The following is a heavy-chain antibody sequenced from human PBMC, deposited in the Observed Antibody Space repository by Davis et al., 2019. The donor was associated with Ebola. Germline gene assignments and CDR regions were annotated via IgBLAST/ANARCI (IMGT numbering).Heavy chain of an antibody. Sequence: GESLKISCAASGITFSSLQMTWVRQAPGKGLEWVSYISGSGSTIFYADSVKGRFTISRDNAKNSLYLQRNSLRAEDTAVYYCARGIYYSVQSGFDYGGPGSLVTVSS. D-gene: IGHD4-11*01. CDR2: ISGSGSTI. CDR1: GITFSSLQ. J-gene: IGHJ4*02. CDR3: ARGIYYSVQSGFDY. V-gene: IGHV3-48*03.